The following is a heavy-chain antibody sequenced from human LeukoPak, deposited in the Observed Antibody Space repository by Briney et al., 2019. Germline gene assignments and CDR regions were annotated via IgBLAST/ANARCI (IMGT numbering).Heavy chain of an antibody. J-gene: IGHJ4*02. CDR1: GYTFTGYY. CDR2: INPNSGGT. Sequence: ASVKVSCKASGYTFTGYYMNWVRQPPGQGLEWMGWINPNSGGTNYAQKFQGRVTMTRDTSISTAYMELTRLRSDDTAVYYCARGAAVTTIDYWGQGTLVTVSS. V-gene: IGHV1-2*02. CDR3: ARGAAVTTIDY. D-gene: IGHD5-12*01.